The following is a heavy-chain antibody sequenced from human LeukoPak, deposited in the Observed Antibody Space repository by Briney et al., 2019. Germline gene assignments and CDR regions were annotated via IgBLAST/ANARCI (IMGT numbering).Heavy chain of an antibody. CDR1: GGTFSSYA. J-gene: IGHJ6*02. Sequence: SVTVSCKASGGTFSSYAISRVRQAPGQGLEWMGGNIPIFGTANYAQKFQGRVTITADESTSTAYMELSSLRSEDTAVYYCARDRRGYSYGSYYYGMDVWGQGTTVTVSS. CDR3: ARDRRGYSYGSYYYGMDV. D-gene: IGHD5-18*01. CDR2: NIPIFGTA. V-gene: IGHV1-69*13.